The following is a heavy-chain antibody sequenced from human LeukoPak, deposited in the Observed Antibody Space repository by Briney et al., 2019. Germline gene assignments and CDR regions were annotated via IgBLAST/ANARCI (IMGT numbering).Heavy chain of an antibody. V-gene: IGHV3-23*01. Sequence: PGGSLRLSCAASGFTFSSYAMSWVRQAPGKGLEWVSAISGSGRSTYYADSVKGRFTISRDNSKNTLYLQMNSLRAEGTAVYYCAKDKDLGRGWYSYYFDYWGQGTLVTVSS. CDR1: GFTFSSYA. CDR2: ISGSGRST. J-gene: IGHJ4*02. CDR3: AKDKDLGRGWYSYYFDY. D-gene: IGHD6-19*01.